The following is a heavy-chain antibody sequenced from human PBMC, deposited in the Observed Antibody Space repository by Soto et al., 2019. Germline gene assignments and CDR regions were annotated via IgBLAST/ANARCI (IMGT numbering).Heavy chain of an antibody. CDR3: ATDLTMVRGVNWFDP. D-gene: IGHD3-10*01. CDR2: FDPEDGET. J-gene: IGHJ5*02. CDR1: GYTLTELS. Sequence: GASVKVSCKVSGYTLTELSMHWVRQAPGKGLEWMGGFDPEDGETIYAQKFQGRVTMTEDTSTDTAYMELSSLRSEDTAVYYCATDLTMVRGVNWFDPWGQGPLVTAPQ. V-gene: IGHV1-24*01.